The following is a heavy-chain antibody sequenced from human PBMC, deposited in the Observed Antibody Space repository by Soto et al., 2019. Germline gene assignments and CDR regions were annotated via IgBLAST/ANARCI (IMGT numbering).Heavy chain of an antibody. CDR2: IYYRGNA. J-gene: IGHJ4*02. Sequence: PSETLSLTCSVSDDSINSDKYYWGWIRQPPGKGLEWIGSIYYRGNAYYNPSLQARVTISLDKSKSQFSLKLNSVTAADSAVYFCARLEGLATISYYFDFWGPGALVTVSS. D-gene: IGHD3-9*01. CDR1: DDSINSDKYY. V-gene: IGHV4-39*01. CDR3: ARLEGLATISYYFDF.